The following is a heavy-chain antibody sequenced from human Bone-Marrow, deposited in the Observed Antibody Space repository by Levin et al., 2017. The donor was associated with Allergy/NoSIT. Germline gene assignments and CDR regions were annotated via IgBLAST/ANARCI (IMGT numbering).Heavy chain of an antibody. CDR3: AKASPPRYTVTINEFDY. V-gene: IGHV3-9*01. D-gene: IGHD4-17*01. CDR2: ISWNSGSI. Sequence: GGSLRLSCAASGFTFDDYAMHWVRQAPGKGLEWVSGISWNSGSIGYADSVKGRFTISRDNAKNSLYLQMNSLRAEDTALYYCAKASPPRYTVTINEFDYWGQGTLVTVSS. CDR1: GFTFDDYA. J-gene: IGHJ4*02.